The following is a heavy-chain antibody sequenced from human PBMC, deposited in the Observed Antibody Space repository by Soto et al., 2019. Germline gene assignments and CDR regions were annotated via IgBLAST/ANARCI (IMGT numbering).Heavy chain of an antibody. CDR1: GYTFSTYY. J-gene: IGHJ4*02. CDR3: ARYDYNGYYFDY. Sequence: ASVKVSCKAAGYTFSTYYMHWVRQAPGQGYEWMGIINPSGGSTTYAQKFQGRVTMTRDTSTTTVYMELSSLRSEDTAVYYCARYDYNGYYFDYWGQGTLVTVSS. CDR2: INPSGGST. D-gene: IGHD4-4*01. V-gene: IGHV1-46*01.